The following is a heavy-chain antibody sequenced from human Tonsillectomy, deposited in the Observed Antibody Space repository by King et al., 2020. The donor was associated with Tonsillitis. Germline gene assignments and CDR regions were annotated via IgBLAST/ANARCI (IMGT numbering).Heavy chain of an antibody. D-gene: IGHD2-8*01. CDR3: ARHPLQADAGHTGYFQH. Sequence: VQLQESGPGLVKPSETLSLTCTVSGGSITSYHWSWIRPPPGKGLEYIGFIYYTGSTNYNPSLKSRVTISVDTSKNQFSLKLSSVTAAGTAVYYCARHPLQADAGHTGYFQHGGQGMLVIVSS. CDR1: GGSITSYH. J-gene: IGHJ1*01. CDR2: IYYTGST. V-gene: IGHV4-59*08.